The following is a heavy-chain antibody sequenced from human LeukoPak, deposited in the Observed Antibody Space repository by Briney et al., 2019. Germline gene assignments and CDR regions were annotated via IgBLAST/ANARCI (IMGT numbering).Heavy chain of an antibody. J-gene: IGHJ4*02. CDR3: SKDHTGGDYRVRSEGY. D-gene: IGHD3-10*01. V-gene: IGHV3-23*01. Sequence: GGSLRLSCAASGFTFRSYAMTWVRQAPGKGPEWVSTINYGGTFYAESVKGRFTISRDNSKNTLYLQMNSLRAEDTAVYYCSKDHTGGDYRVRSEGYWGQGALVTVTS. CDR2: INYGGT. CDR1: GFTFRSYA.